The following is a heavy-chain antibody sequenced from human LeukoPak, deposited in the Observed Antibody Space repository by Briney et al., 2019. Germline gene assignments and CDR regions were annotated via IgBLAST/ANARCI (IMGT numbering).Heavy chain of an antibody. CDR1: GGSISGYS. J-gene: IGHJ4*02. D-gene: IGHD4-23*01. Sequence: SETLSLTCTVSGGSISGYSWSWIRQSPGKGLEWIGYIYYTGTTNYSPSLKSGVTMSVDTSKNQFSLKLSSVTAADTAVYYCARAAYGGNSGLFDYWGQGTLVTVSS. V-gene: IGHV4-59*01. CDR2: IYYTGTT. CDR3: ARAAYGGNSGLFDY.